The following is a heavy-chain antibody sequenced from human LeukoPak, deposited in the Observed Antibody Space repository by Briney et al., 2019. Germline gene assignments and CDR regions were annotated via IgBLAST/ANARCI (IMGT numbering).Heavy chain of an antibody. CDR2: IYSGGST. D-gene: IGHD3-22*01. Sequence: GGSLRPSCAASGFTASSKYMSWVRQAPGEGPEWVSVIYSGGSTYYANSVKGRFTISRDNSKNTLYLQMNSLRAEDTAVYYCAGCSGYYYYGMDVWGKGTTVTVSS. CDR1: GFTASSKY. V-gene: IGHV3-53*01. CDR3: AGCSGYYYYGMDV. J-gene: IGHJ6*04.